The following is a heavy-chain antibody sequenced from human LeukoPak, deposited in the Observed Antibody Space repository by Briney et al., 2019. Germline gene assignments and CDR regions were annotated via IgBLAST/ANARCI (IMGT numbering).Heavy chain of an antibody. D-gene: IGHD6-13*01. V-gene: IGHV4-39*01. CDR1: GGSISSSSYY. J-gene: IGHJ4*02. CDR2: IYYSGST. Sequence: SETLSLTCTVSGGSISSSSYYWGWIRQPPGKGLEWLGSIYYSGSTYYNPSLKSRVTISVDTSKNQFSLKLSSVTAADTAVYYCARHRIAAAGTSFDYWGQGTLVTVSS. CDR3: ARHRIAAAGTSFDY.